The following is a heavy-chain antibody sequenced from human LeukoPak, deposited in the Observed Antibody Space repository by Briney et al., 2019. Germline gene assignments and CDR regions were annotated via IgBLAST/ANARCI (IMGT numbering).Heavy chain of an antibody. Sequence: GGSLRLSCAASGFTFTTFAMSWVRQAPGKGLEWISSISTDSLTIKYADFLSGQFTISRDNAENLLFLQMSSLRAEDTAVYYCARGRYYDFWSGPPYGDYWGQGTLVTVSS. CDR3: ARGRYYDFWSGPPYGDY. CDR1: GFTFTTFA. J-gene: IGHJ4*02. D-gene: IGHD3-3*01. CDR2: ISTDSLTI. V-gene: IGHV3-48*04.